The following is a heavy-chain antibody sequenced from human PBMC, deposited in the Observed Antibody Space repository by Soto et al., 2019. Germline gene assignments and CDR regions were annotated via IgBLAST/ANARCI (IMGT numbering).Heavy chain of an antibody. J-gene: IGHJ4*02. CDR2: TYYRGNT. V-gene: IGHV4-39*01. CDR3: ESHKDTSSRYLLPDC. D-gene: IGHD6-13*01. CDR1: GACLSSGGHH. Sequence: EILSVTGTASGACLSSGGHHRGWLRQPPGKGLEWIGSTYYRGNTYYNPSLMSRVTISVDTSKNQFSLTLNYVTAADTAVYYCESHKDTSSRYLLPDCWGQGSLVTVSA.